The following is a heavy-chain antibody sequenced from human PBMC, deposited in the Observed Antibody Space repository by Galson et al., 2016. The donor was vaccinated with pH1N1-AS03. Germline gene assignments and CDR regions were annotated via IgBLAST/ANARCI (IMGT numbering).Heavy chain of an antibody. V-gene: IGHV3-15*01. CDR2: IKRETDGGTT. CDR1: GFTFSNAW. D-gene: IGHD2-21*02. J-gene: IGHJ4*02. Sequence: SLRLSCAASGFTFSNAWMNWIRQAPGKGLEWFGRIKRETDGGTTDYTPPVKGRFTIPRDDSKNTLYLQMSDLKTEDTDVYYWTTDPCGGNCYWYYWGQGILVTASS. CDR3: TTDPCGGNCYWYY.